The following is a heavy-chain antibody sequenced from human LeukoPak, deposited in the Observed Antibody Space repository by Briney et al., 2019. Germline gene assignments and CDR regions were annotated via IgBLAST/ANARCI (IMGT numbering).Heavy chain of an antibody. V-gene: IGHV4-39*07. D-gene: IGHD4-23*01. CDR1: GGSINSSPYY. Sequence: PSETLSLTCSVSGGSINSSPYYWTWIRQPPGKGLEWIGNIYYDGTTYYNPSLKSPVTISVDTSKNQFSLKLSSVTAADTAVYYCARDHGPVEGSDAFDIWGQGTMVTVSS. CDR3: ARDHGPVEGSDAFDI. J-gene: IGHJ3*02. CDR2: IYYDGTT.